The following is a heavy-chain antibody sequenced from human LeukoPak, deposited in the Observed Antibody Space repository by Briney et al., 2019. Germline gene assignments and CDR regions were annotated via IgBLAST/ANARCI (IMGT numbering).Heavy chain of an antibody. D-gene: IGHD6-25*01. Sequence: GESLRISCKGSGYSFTSYWISWVRQMPGKGLEWMGRIDPSDSYTNYSPSFQGHVTISADKSISIAYLQWSSLKASDTAMYYCARQRLEELGYYYGMDVWGKGTTVTVSS. CDR1: GYSFTSYW. J-gene: IGHJ6*04. CDR2: IDPSDSYT. V-gene: IGHV5-10-1*01. CDR3: ARQRLEELGYYYGMDV.